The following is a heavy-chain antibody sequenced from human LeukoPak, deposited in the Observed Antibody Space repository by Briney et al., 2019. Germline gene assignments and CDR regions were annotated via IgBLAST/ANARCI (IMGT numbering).Heavy chain of an antibody. Sequence: SETLSLTCTVSGGSISSYYWSWIRQPPGKGLEWIGYIYYSGSTNYNPSLKSRVTISVDTSKNQFSLKLSSVTAADTAVYYCARNQYYYGSGSYYRVSFHYFDYWGQGTLVTVSS. J-gene: IGHJ4*02. V-gene: IGHV4-59*01. D-gene: IGHD3-10*01. CDR3: ARNQYYYGSGSYYRVSFHYFDY. CDR2: IYYSGST. CDR1: GGSISSYY.